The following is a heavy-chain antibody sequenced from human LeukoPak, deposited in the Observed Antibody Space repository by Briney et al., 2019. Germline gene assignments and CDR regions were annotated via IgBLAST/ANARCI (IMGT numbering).Heavy chain of an antibody. CDR3: ARPPITGTTIPPDY. Sequence: GASVKVSCKASGYTFTGYYMHWVRQAPGQGLEWMGWINPNSGGTNYAQKFQGRVTMTRDTSISTAYMELSRLRSDDTAVYYCARPPITGTTIPPDYWGQGTLVTVSS. D-gene: IGHD1-7*01. J-gene: IGHJ4*02. CDR1: GYTFTGYY. V-gene: IGHV1-2*02. CDR2: INPNSGGT.